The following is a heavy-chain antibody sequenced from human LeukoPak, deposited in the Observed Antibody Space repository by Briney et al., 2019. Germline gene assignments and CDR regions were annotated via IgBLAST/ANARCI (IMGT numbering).Heavy chain of an antibody. D-gene: IGHD5-24*01. Sequence: GGSLRLSCAASGFTFSSYGMHWVRQAPGKGLEWVAVISYDGSNKYYADSVKGRFTISRDNSKNTLYLQMNSLRAEDTAVYYCARDIRDGYIFDAFDIWGQGTMVTVSS. CDR2: ISYDGSNK. CDR1: GFTFSSYG. CDR3: ARDIRDGYIFDAFDI. V-gene: IGHV3-30*03. J-gene: IGHJ3*02.